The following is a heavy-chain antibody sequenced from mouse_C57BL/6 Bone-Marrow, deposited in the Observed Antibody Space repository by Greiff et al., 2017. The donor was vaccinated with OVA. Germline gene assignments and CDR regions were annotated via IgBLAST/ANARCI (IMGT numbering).Heavy chain of an antibody. J-gene: IGHJ2*01. CDR3: VREGIYYYGSSYVLFDY. Sequence: DVQLVESGGGLVQPKGSLKLSCAASGFTFNTYAMHWVRQAPGKGLEWVARIRSKSSNYATYYADSVKDRFTISRDDSQSMLYLQMNNLKTEDTAMYYCVREGIYYYGSSYVLFDYWGQGTTLTVSS. CDR2: IRSKSSNYAT. D-gene: IGHD1-1*01. V-gene: IGHV10-3*01. CDR1: GFTFNTYA.